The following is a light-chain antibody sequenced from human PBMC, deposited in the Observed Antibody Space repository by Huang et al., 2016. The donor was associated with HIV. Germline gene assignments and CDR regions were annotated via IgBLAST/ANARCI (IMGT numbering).Light chain of an antibody. CDR3: QQYHEWPRT. CDR2: ETF. J-gene: IGKJ2*01. Sequence: ERVLTQSPGTLFVSPGERATLSCRTSQGIGNSLAWYQLKPGQAPRLLIYETFIRASDIPARFSGGGSEIDFTLTISGLQSEDSAVYYCQQYHEWPRTFGQGTKVEIK. V-gene: IGKV3-15*01. CDR1: QGIGNS.